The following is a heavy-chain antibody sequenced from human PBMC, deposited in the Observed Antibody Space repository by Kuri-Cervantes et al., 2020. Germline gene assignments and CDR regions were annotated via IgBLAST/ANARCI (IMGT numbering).Heavy chain of an antibody. Sequence: ASVKVSCKASGYTFTGYYMHWVRQAPGQGLEWMGWINPNSGGTNYAQRFQGRVTMTRDISSRTAYMELSRLKSDDTAVYYCARGPHSTREEPAATRGDHWGQGTLVTVSS. CDR2: INPNSGGT. D-gene: IGHD2-2*01. CDR3: ARGPHSTREEPAATRGDH. J-gene: IGHJ4*02. V-gene: IGHV1-2*02. CDR1: GYTFTGYY.